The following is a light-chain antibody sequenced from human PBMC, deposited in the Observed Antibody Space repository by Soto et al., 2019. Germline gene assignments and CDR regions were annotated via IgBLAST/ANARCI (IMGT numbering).Light chain of an antibody. CDR3: SSYTTRTTLYV. CDR1: SSDVGSYNY. CDR2: EVS. J-gene: IGLJ1*01. V-gene: IGLV2-14*01. Sequence: QSVLTQPASVSGSPAQSITISCTGTSSDVGSYNYVSWYQLHPGKAPKLMIYEVSNRPSGVSNRFSGSKSGDTASLTISGLQAEDEADYYCSSYTTRTTLYVFGTGTKVTVL.